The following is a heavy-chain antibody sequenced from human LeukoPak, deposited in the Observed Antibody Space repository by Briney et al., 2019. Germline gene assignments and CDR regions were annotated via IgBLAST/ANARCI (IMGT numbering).Heavy chain of an antibody. Sequence: PSETLSLTCTVSGGSISSYYWSWIRQPPGKGLEWIGSIYYSGSTYYNPSLKSRVTISVDTSKNQFSLKLSSVTAADTAVYYCARPSSSGQDYWGQGTLVTVSS. J-gene: IGHJ4*02. D-gene: IGHD6-13*01. CDR3: ARPSSSGQDY. CDR1: GGSISSYY. V-gene: IGHV4-59*05. CDR2: IYYSGST.